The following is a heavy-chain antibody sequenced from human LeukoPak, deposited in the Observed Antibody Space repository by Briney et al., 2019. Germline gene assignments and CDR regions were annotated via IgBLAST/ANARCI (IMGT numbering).Heavy chain of an antibody. V-gene: IGHV4-59*12. CDR2: IYDSGTT. Sequence: SETLSLTCTVSGGSISGSYWSWIRQSPGKGLEWIAYIYDSGTTNYNPSLKSRVTISVDTSKNQFSLKLSSMTAADTAVYYCARDRGGYYFDYWGQGTLVPVSS. J-gene: IGHJ4*02. D-gene: IGHD6-25*01. CDR1: GGSISGSY. CDR3: ARDRGGYYFDY.